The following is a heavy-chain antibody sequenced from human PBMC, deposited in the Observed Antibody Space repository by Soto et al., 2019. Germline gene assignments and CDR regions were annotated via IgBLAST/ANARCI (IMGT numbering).Heavy chain of an antibody. CDR1: GGSISSYY. CDR3: ARHIYPSGSSGLNGMDV. D-gene: IGHD6-19*01. CDR2: IYYSGST. J-gene: IGHJ6*02. Sequence: PSETLSLTCTVSGGSISSYYWSWIRQPPGKGLEWIGYIYYSGSTNYNPSFKSRVTISVDTSKNQFSLKLSSVTAADTAVYYCARHIYPSGSSGLNGMDVWGQGTTVTVS. V-gene: IGHV4-59*01.